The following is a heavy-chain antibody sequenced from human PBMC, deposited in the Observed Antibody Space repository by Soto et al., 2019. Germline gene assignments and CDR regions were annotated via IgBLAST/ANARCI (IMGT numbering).Heavy chain of an antibody. J-gene: IGHJ6*02. CDR1: GYTFTGYY. CDR3: ARVEAVGYYYGMDV. V-gene: IGHV1-2*04. D-gene: IGHD6-19*01. Sequence: QVQLVQSGAEVKKPRASVKVSCKASGYTFTGYYMHWVRQAPGQGLEWMGWINPNSGGTNYAQKFQGWVSMTRETSISTAYMELSRLRSDDTAVYYCARVEAVGYYYGMDVWGQGTTVTVSS. CDR2: INPNSGGT.